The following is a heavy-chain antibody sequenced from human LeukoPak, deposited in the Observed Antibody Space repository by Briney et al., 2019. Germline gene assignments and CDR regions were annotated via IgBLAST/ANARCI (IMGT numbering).Heavy chain of an antibody. CDR3: AREVRTVRGALGY. J-gene: IGHJ4*02. CDR1: GYTFTSYG. D-gene: IGHD3-10*01. CDR2: IIPIFGTA. V-gene: IGHV1-69*13. Sequence: SVKVSCKASGYTFTSYGISWVRQAPGQGLEWMGGIIPIFGTANYAQKFQGRVTITADESTSTAYMELSSLRSEDTAVYYCAREVRTVRGALGYWGQGTLVTVSS.